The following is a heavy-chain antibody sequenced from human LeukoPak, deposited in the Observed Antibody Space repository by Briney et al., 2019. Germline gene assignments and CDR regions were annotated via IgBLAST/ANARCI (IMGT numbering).Heavy chain of an antibody. V-gene: IGHV2-5*01. Sequence: SGPTLVKPTQTLTLTCTFSGFSLSTSGVGVAWMRQSPGQAPEWLAVTYWNDDQRYSPSLKSRLTITKDTSKNQVVLTMTSMDPADTATYHCAHNGLYHWGQGTLVTVSS. D-gene: IGHD2-2*03. CDR1: GFSLSTSGVG. CDR2: TYWNDDQ. J-gene: IGHJ5*02. CDR3: AHNGLYH.